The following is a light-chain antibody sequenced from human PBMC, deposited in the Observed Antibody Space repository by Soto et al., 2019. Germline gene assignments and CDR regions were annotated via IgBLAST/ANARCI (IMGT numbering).Light chain of an antibody. Sequence: MTQSPATLSVSPGERVTLSCRASQSISNWLAWYQQKPGKAPKLLIYKASSLESGVPSRFSGSGSGTEFTLTISSLQPDDFATYYCQQYDSYPLTFGGGTKVDI. CDR1: QSISNW. V-gene: IGKV1-5*03. CDR2: KAS. J-gene: IGKJ4*01. CDR3: QQYDSYPLT.